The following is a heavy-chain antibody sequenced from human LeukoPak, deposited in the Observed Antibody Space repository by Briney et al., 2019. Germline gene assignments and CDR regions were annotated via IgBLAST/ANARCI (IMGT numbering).Heavy chain of an antibody. J-gene: IGHJ4*02. V-gene: IGHV1-2*02. D-gene: IGHD6-19*01. CDR1: GYTFTGYY. Sequence: GASVKVSCKASGYTFTGYYMHWVRQAPGQGLEWMGGINPNSGGTNYAQKFQGRVTMTRDTSISTAYMELSRLRSDDTAVYYCARILPIAVAGILGYWGQGTLVTVSS. CDR3: ARILPIAVAGILGY. CDR2: INPNSGGT.